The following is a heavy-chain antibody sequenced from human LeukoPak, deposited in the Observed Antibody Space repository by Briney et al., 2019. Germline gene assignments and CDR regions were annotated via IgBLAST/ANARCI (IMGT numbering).Heavy chain of an antibody. CDR2: ISSSGSTI. CDR3: ARDLSLYCSGGSCYSLNY. CDR1: GFTFSSYG. D-gene: IGHD2-15*01. V-gene: IGHV3-48*04. Sequence: PGRSLRLSCAASGFTFSSYGMHWVRQAPGKGLEWVSYISSSGSTIYYADSVKGRFTISRDNAKNSLYLQMNSLRAEDTAVYYCARDLSLYCSGGSCYSLNYWGQGTLVTVSS. J-gene: IGHJ4*02.